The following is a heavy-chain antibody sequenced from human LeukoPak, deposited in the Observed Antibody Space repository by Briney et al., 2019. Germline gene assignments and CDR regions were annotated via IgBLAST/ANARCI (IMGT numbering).Heavy chain of an antibody. CDR1: GGSISSSNW. Sequence: PSGTLSLTCAVSGGSISSSNWWSWVRQPPGKGLEWIGEIYHSGSTYYNPSLKSRVTISVDTSKNHFSLRLSSVTAADTAVYYCARHTNYYYYYMDVWGKGTTVTISS. CDR3: ARHTNYYYYYMDV. D-gene: IGHD2-2*01. CDR2: IYHSGST. J-gene: IGHJ6*03. V-gene: IGHV4-4*02.